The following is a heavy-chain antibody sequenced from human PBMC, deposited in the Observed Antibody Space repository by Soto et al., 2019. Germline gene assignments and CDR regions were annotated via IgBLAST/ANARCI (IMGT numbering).Heavy chain of an antibody. D-gene: IGHD2-15*01. CDR3: ARVAVAATSGMDV. CDR2: IYYSGST. J-gene: IGHJ6*02. V-gene: IGHV4-28*01. Sequence: PSETLSLTXAVSGYSISSSNWWGWIRQPPGKGLEWIGYIYYSGSTYYNPSLKSRVTMSVDTSKNQFSLKLSSVTAVDTAVYYCARVAVAATSGMDVWGQGTTVTVSS. CDR1: GYSISSSNW.